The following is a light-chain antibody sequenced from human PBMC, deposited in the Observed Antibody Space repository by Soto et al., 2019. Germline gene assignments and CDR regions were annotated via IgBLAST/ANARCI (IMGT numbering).Light chain of an antibody. CDR1: SSDIGGYNY. CDR2: EVS. CDR3: NSYACGTPYV. V-gene: IGLV2-8*01. Sequence: QSALTQPPSASGSPGQSVTISCTGTSSDIGGYNYVSWFQQHPGKAPKLMIYEVSKRPPGVPDRFSGSKSGNTASLTVSGLQAEDEADYYCNSYACGTPYVFGPGTKVTVL. J-gene: IGLJ1*01.